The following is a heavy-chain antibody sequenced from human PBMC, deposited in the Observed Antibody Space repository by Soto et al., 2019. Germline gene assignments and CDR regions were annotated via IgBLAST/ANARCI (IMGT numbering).Heavy chain of an antibody. V-gene: IGHV3-30-3*01. J-gene: IGHJ4*02. D-gene: IGHD7-27*01. CDR3: ARANLADYFDY. CDR2: ISYDGSQT. CDR1: GFSFSNYA. Sequence: QVLLVESGGGEVQPGMSLRISCEASGFSFSNYAVHWVRQAPGKGLEWVAMISYDGSQTYYANFVKGRFTISRDNSKNTLYLQIISLSAEDTAVYYCARANLADYFDYWGLGTLVTVSS.